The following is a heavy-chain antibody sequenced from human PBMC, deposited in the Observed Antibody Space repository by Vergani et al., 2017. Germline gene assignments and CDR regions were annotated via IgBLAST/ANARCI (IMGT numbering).Heavy chain of an antibody. J-gene: IGHJ4*02. CDR2: IYSGGSST. D-gene: IGHD1-1*01. CDR1: GFTFSSYS. Sequence: EVQLVESGGGLVKPGGSLRLSCAASGFTFSSYSMNWVRQAPGKGLEWVSVIYSGGSSTYYADSVKGRFTISRDNSKNTLYLQMNSLRAEDTAVYYCANSVPSDYWGQGTLVTVSS. V-gene: IGHV3-23*03. CDR3: ANSVPSDY.